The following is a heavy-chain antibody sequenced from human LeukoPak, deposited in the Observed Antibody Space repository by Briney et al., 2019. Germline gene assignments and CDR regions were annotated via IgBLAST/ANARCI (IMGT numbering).Heavy chain of an antibody. J-gene: IGHJ4*02. V-gene: IGHV1-18*01. CDR3: ANPRYDSSGYYYVD. D-gene: IGHD3-22*01. CDR2: ISAYNRNT. Sequence: ASVKVSCKASGYTFTGYAFSCVRQAPGQGLEWLGWISAYNRNTIYAQKFQGRVTITRDTSASTAYMELSSLRSEDTAVYYCANPRYDSSGYYYVDWGQGTLVTVSS. CDR1: GYTFTGYA.